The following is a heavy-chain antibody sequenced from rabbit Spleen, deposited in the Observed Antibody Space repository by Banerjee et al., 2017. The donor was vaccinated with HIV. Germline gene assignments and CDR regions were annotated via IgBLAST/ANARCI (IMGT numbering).Heavy chain of an antibody. J-gene: IGHJ6*01. CDR2: IDAGSSGFT. CDR1: GVSFSISSY. V-gene: IGHV1S40*01. D-gene: IGHD8-1*01. Sequence: QSLEESGGDLVKPGASLTLTCTASGVSFSISSYMCWVRQAPGKGLEWIACIDAGSSGFTYFATWAKGRFTISKTSSTTVTLQMTRLTAADTATYFCARDTASSFSSYGMDRWAQGPSSPS. CDR3: ARDTASSFSSYGMDR.